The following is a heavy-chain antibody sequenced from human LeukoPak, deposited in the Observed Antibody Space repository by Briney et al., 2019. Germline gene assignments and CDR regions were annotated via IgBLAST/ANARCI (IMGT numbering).Heavy chain of an antibody. D-gene: IGHD2-21*02. CDR2: ISYDGINK. CDR3: ARDGIVVVTATSLDY. J-gene: IGHJ4*02. V-gene: IGHV3-30*04. CDR1: GFTFSYYP. Sequence: PGRSLRLSCAASGFTFSYYPMHWVRQAPGKGLEWVAVISYDGINKYYADSVRGRFTISRGNSKNTLYLQMNSLRAEDTAVYYCARDGIVVVTATSLDYWGQGTLVTVSS.